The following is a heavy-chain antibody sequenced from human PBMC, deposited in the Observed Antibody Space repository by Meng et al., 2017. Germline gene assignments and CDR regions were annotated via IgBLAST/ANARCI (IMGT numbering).Heavy chain of an antibody. Sequence: VQQVGSGGGLVQPGWSLRLSCAASGFTFSSYWMPWVRQAPGTGLVWVSRINSDGSSTSYADSVKGRFTISRDNAKNTLYLQMNSLRAEDTAVYYCAGGLMVNDYWGQGTLVTVSS. J-gene: IGHJ4*02. CDR1: GFTFSSYW. CDR3: AGGLMVNDY. V-gene: IGHV3-74*01. D-gene: IGHD3-10*01. CDR2: INSDGSST.